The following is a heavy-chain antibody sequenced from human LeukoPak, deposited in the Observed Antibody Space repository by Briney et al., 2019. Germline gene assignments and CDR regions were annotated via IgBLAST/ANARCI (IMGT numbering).Heavy chain of an antibody. CDR3: AKSSLGIRFAFDY. D-gene: IGHD7-27*01. J-gene: IGHJ4*02. CDR1: GFTFSSYG. V-gene: IGHV3-23*01. CDR2: ISGSGGST. Sequence: GGSLRLSCAASGFTFSSYGMHWVRQAPGKGLEWVSAISGSGGSTYYADSVKGRFTISRDNSKNTLYLQMNSLRAEDTAVYYCAKSSLGIRFAFDYWGQGTLVTVSS.